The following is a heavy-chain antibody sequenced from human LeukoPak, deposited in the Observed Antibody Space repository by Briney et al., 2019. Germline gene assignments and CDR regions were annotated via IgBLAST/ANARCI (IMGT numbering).Heavy chain of an antibody. CDR2: INPNSGGT. D-gene: IGHD2-2*01. Sequence: ASVKVSCKASGYTFTGYYMHWVRQAPGQGLEWMGRINPNSGGTNYAQKFQGRVTMTRDTSISTAYMELSRLRSDDTAVYYCARGGDCSSTSCYEFDYWGQGTLVTVSS. J-gene: IGHJ4*02. CDR3: ARGGDCSSTSCYEFDY. CDR1: GYTFTGYY. V-gene: IGHV1-2*06.